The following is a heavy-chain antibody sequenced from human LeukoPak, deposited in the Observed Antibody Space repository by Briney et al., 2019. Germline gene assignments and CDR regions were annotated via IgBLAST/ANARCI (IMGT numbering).Heavy chain of an antibody. CDR3: TRDQEGSDY. CDR1: GFTFSRYW. CDR2: ITRSSSAK. V-gene: IGHV3-48*01. Sequence: GGSLRLSCAASGFTFSRYWMSWVRQAPGKGLEWVSYITRSSSAKFYADSVKGRFTISRDNAENLLYLQMNSLRAEDTAVYYCTRDQEGSDYWGQGTLVTVSS. J-gene: IGHJ4*02.